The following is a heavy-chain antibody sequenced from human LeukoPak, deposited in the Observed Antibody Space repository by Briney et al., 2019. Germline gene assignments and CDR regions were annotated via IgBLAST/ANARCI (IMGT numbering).Heavy chain of an antibody. D-gene: IGHD3-10*01. V-gene: IGHV3-23*01. CDR3: AKRFGRGSGKDDAFDI. J-gene: IGHJ3*02. CDR1: GFTFDDYA. CDR2: ISGSGGST. Sequence: RGSLRLSCAASGFTFDDYAMHWVRQAPGKGLEWVSAISGSGGSTYYADSVKGRFTISRDNSKNTLYLQMNSLRAEDTAVYYCAKRFGRGSGKDDAFDIWGQGTMVTVSS.